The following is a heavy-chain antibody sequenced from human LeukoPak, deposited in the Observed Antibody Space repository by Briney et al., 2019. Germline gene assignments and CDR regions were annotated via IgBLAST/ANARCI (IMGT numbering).Heavy chain of an antibody. J-gene: IGHJ4*02. Sequence: SETQSLTCTVSGGSISSYYWSWIRQPPGKGLEWIGYIYYSGSTNYNPSLKSRVTISVDTSKSHLSLKMTSVTVADTAMYYCASGPESYYFDYWGQGALVTVSS. CDR2: IYYSGST. CDR1: GGSISSYY. V-gene: IGHV4-59*01. CDR3: ASGPESYYFDY.